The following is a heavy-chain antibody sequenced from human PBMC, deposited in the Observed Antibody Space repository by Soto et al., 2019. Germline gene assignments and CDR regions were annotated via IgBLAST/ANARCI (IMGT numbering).Heavy chain of an antibody. CDR1: GCTCRDYG. V-gene: IGHV3-74*01. CDR2: INSDGSRT. CDR3: ARGDGDYYDGNGYLGRH. J-gene: IGHJ4*02. D-gene: IGHD3-22*01. Sequence: VGSLRVWRGASGCTCRDYGRHWVRKDPGKGLVWFSRINSDGSRTSYADSAKGRFTISRDNAKNTVYLQMNSLRAEDTAVYYCARGDGDYYDGNGYLGRHWGQGTLVTVSS.